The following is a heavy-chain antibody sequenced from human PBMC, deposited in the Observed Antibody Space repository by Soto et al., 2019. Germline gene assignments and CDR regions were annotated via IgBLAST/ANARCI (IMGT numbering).Heavy chain of an antibody. Sequence: PGGSLRLSCAASGFTFSSYSMNWVRQAPGKGLEWVSYISSSSSTIYYADSVKGRFTISRDNAKNSLYLQMNSLRAEDTAVYYCARNLRVNILTGPIDYWGQETLVNVSS. V-gene: IGHV3-48*01. CDR2: ISSSSSTI. CDR3: ARNLRVNILTGPIDY. CDR1: GFTFSSYS. D-gene: IGHD3-9*01. J-gene: IGHJ4*02.